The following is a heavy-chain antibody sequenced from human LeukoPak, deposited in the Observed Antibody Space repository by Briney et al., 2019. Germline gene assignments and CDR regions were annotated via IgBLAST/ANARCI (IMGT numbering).Heavy chain of an antibody. CDR3: AIRITMIVVEAEYFQH. D-gene: IGHD3-22*01. CDR2: IIPIFGTA. Sequence: ASVKVSCRASGGTFSSYAISWVRQAPGQGLEWMGGIIPIFGTANYAQKFQGRVTITTDESTSTAYMELSSLRSEDTAVYYCAIRITMIVVEAEYFQHWGQGTLVTVSS. V-gene: IGHV1-69*05. J-gene: IGHJ1*01. CDR1: GGTFSSYA.